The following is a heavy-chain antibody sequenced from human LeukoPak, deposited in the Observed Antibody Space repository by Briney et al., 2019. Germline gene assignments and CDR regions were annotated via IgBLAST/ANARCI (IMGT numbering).Heavy chain of an antibody. CDR3: AREEAFQLEASLDQ. CDR1: GFTFGDFG. Sequence: GGSLRLSCAAAGFTFGDFGMHWVRQAPGKGLEWVALIWKDGCDEFYADSVKGRFTISGDNSRNTLSLQMNSLRGEDTAVYYCAREEAFQLEASLDQWGQGTLVTVSS. V-gene: IGHV3-33*01. D-gene: IGHD3-3*01. CDR2: IWKDGCDE. J-gene: IGHJ4*02.